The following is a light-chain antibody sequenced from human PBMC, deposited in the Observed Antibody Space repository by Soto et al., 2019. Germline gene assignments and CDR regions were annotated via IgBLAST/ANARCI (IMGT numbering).Light chain of an antibody. CDR3: NSYTTSRTYV. V-gene: IGLV2-14*03. J-gene: IGLJ1*01. Sequence: QSALTQPASVSGSPGQSITISCTGTSSDVGRYNYVSWYQHHPGKAPKLIFYDVSNRPSGVSERFSVSKSVYTASLTISGLQAEDEADYYCNSYTTSRTYVFGTGTKLTVL. CDR2: DVS. CDR1: SSDVGRYNY.